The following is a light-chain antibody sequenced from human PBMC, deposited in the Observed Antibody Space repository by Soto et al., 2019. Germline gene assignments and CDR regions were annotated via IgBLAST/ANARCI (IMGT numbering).Light chain of an antibody. CDR2: WAS. V-gene: IGKV4-1*01. J-gene: IGKJ2*01. Sequence: DIVMTQSPDSLAVSLGERATINCKSSQTVLYSANNKNYLTWYQQKPGQPPKLLFYWASTRASGVPDRFSGSGSGTDFTLTISSLQAEDVAIYFCQQSYSPPYTFGQETKLEIK. CDR3: QQSYSPPYT. CDR1: QTVLYSANNKNY.